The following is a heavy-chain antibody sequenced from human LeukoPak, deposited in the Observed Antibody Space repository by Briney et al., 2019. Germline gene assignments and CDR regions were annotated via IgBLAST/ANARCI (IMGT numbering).Heavy chain of an antibody. CDR2: IYPGDSDT. CDR1: GYKFTNYW. CDR3: ARLWFGELLYPYFDY. J-gene: IGHJ4*02. D-gene: IGHD3-10*01. V-gene: IGHV5-51*01. Sequence: GESLKISCKASGYKFTNYWIGWVRQMPGKGLEWMGIIYPGDSDTRYSPSFQGQVTISADKSISTAYLQWSSLKASDTAMYYCARLWFGELLYPYFDYWGQGTLVTVSS.